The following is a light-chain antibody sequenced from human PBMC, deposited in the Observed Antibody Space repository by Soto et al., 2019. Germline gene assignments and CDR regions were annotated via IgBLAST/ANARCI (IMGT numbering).Light chain of an antibody. V-gene: IGLV2-14*01. CDR1: SSDVGGYNY. Sequence: QSALTQPASVSGSPGQSITISCTGTSSDVGGYNYVSWYPQHPGKAPKLMIYEVSNRPAGVSNRFSGSKSGNTASLTISGLQAEDEADYYCSSYTSSSTLLVFGGGSQLTVL. CDR2: EVS. J-gene: IGLJ3*02. CDR3: SSYTSSSTLLV.